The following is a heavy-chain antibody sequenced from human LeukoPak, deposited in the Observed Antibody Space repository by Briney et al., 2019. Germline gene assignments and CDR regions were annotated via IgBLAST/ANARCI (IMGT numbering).Heavy chain of an antibody. CDR3: AREGSDYYGSGSYYRSYYYYMDV. D-gene: IGHD3-10*01. CDR1: GYSISSGYY. J-gene: IGHJ6*03. Sequence: SETLSLTCTVSGYSISSGYYWGWIRQPPGKGLEWIGSIYRSGSTFYNPSVKSRVTISVDTSKNQFSLKLSSVTAADTAVYYCAREGSDYYGSGSYYRSYYYYMDVWGKGTTVTISS. CDR2: IYRSGST. V-gene: IGHV4-38-2*02.